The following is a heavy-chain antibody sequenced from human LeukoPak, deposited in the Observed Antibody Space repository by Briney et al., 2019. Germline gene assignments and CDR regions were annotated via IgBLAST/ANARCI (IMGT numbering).Heavy chain of an antibody. CDR2: IYYSGST. Sequence: PSETLSLTCTVSGGSISSGDYYWSWIRQPPGKGLEWIGYIYYSGSTYYNPSLKSRVTISVDTSKNQFFLKMTSVTAAGTAVYYCAKVVSGWFDPWGQGTLVTVSS. J-gene: IGHJ5*02. D-gene: IGHD6-19*01. CDR1: GGSISSGDYY. CDR3: AKVVSGWFDP. V-gene: IGHV4-30-4*02.